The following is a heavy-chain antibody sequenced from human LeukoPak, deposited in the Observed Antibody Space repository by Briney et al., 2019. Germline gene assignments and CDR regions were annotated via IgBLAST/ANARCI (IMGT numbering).Heavy chain of an antibody. V-gene: IGHV4-31*03. CDR2: IFYTGST. CDR3: ARIGLVSAKFAP. D-gene: IGHD3/OR15-3a*01. J-gene: IGHJ5*02. Sequence: SETLSLTCTVSGGSLRNVGYYWSWIRQNPGKGLEWIGSIFYTGSTYSNPSLKSRATISFDTSKNQFSLSLRSVTAADTAVFYCARIGLVSAKFAPWGQGTLVTVSS. CDR1: GGSLRNVGYY.